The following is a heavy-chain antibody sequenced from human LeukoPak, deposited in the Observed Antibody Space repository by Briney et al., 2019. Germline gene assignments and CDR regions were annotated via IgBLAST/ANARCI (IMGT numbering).Heavy chain of an antibody. CDR2: IYYSGST. CDR3: ARHLGYYDFWSGYSSDAFDI. CDR1: GGSISSYY. D-gene: IGHD3-3*01. Sequence: SETLSLTCTVSGGSISSYYWSWLRQPPGKGLEWIGYIYYSGSTNYNPSLKSRVTISVDTPKNQFSLELSSVTAADTAVYYCARHLGYYDFWSGYSSDAFDIWGQGTMVTVSS. V-gene: IGHV4-59*08. J-gene: IGHJ3*02.